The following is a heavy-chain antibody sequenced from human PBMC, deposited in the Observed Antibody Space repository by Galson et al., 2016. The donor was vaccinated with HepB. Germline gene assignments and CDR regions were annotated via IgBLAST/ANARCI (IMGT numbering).Heavy chain of an antibody. V-gene: IGHV3-13*01. J-gene: IGHJ6*02. CDR3: ARAMGNGWSYYQYGMDV. CDR2: IGTAGDT. CDR1: GFTFSTYD. D-gene: IGHD6-19*01. Sequence: SLRLSCAASGFTFSTYDMHSVRQATGKGLEWVSGIGTAGDTYYAGSVKGRFTISRENAKNSLYLQMNSLRAGDTAVYYCARAMGNGWSYYQYGMDVWGQGTTVTVSS.